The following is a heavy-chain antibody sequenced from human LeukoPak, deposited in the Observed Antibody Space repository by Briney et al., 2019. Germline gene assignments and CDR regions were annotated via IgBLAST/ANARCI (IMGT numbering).Heavy chain of an antibody. D-gene: IGHD6-13*01. Sequence: TGGSLRLSCAASGFTFSSYAMSWVRQAPGKGLEWVSAISGSGGSTYYADSVKGRFTISRDNSKNTLYLQMNSLRAEDTAVYYCAKDLSPSSHGSSWYNYYYYGMDVWGQGTTVTVSS. CDR3: AKDLSPSSHGSSWYNYYYYGMDV. J-gene: IGHJ6*02. CDR2: ISGSGGST. CDR1: GFTFSSYA. V-gene: IGHV3-23*01.